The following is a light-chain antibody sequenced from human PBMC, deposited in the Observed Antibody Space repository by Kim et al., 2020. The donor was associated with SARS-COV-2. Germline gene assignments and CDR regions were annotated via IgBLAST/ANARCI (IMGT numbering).Light chain of an antibody. CDR2: ATS. V-gene: IGKV3-20*01. CDR3: QQYDNAPLT. Sequence: EIVLTQSPATLSLSPGEGATLSCRASESISTNFLAWYQQLPDQAPRLLIFATSTRATGVPDRFSGSGSDTDFTLTISRLEPEDFAVYYCQQYDNAPLTFGGGTKVEI. J-gene: IGKJ4*01. CDR1: ESISTNF.